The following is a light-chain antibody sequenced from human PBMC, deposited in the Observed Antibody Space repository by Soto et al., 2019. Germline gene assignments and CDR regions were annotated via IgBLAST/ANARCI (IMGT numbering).Light chain of an antibody. Sequence: QSALTQPPSASGSPGQSVTISCTGTSSDVGGYVYVSWYQQYPGKAPKLMIYEVNKRPSGVPDLFSGSKSGNTASLTVSGLQAEDEADYYCSSYAGTNTDVIFGGGTKLTVL. CDR2: EVN. J-gene: IGLJ2*01. CDR3: SSYAGTNTDVI. V-gene: IGLV2-8*01. CDR1: SSDVGGYVY.